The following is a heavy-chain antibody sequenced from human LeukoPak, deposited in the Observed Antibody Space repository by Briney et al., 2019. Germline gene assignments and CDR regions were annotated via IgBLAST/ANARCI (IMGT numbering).Heavy chain of an antibody. J-gene: IGHJ5*02. CDR2: IYYSGIT. CDR1: GGSISSNGYY. CDR3: ASTYRYMSTYYDIPNWFDP. D-gene: IGHD3-9*01. Sequence: PSETLSLTRTVSGGSISSNGYYWGWIRQSPGEGLEWIGNIYYSGITYYNASLKSRVTISVDTSKNQFSLKVRSVTAADTAVYYCASTYRYMSTYYDIPNWFDPWGQGTLVTVSS. V-gene: IGHV4-39*01.